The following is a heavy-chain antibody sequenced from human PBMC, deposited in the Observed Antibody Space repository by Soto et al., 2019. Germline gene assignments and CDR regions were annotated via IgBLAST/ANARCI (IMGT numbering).Heavy chain of an antibody. Sequence: SETLSLTCTVSGGSISSSSYYWGWIRQPPGKGLEWIGSIYYSGSTYYNPSLKSRVTISVDTSKNQFSLKLSSVTAADTAVYYCARRTLLERGPSPSFDYWGKGTLVTVSS. CDR2: IYYSGST. V-gene: IGHV4-39*01. CDR1: GGSISSSSYY. J-gene: IGHJ4*02. D-gene: IGHD1-1*01. CDR3: ARRTLLERGPSPSFDY.